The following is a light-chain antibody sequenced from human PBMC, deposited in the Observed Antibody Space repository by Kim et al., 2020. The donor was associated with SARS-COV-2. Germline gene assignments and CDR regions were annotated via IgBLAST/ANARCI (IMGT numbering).Light chain of an antibody. CDR2: KAS. J-gene: IGKJ1*01. V-gene: IGKV1-5*03. CDR1: QSISGW. CDR3: QQYNTFPWA. Sequence: DIQMTQSPSTLSASAGDRVTLTCRASQSISGWFAWYQQKPGKAPKLLIYKASTLHSGIPSRFSGSGSGTEFTLTISSLQPDDFATYYCQQYNTFPWAFGQGTKVYIK.